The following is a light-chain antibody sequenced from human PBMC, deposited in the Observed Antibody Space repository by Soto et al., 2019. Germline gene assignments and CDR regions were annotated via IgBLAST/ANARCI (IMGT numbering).Light chain of an antibody. Sequence: EIVLTQSPATLFLSPGERATLSCRASQSISTYLAWYQQKPGQAPRLLIYDASNRATGIPARFSGSGSGTDFTLTISSLEPAEFAVYYCEQRSNWPIAFGQGTRLEIK. CDR2: DAS. J-gene: IGKJ5*01. V-gene: IGKV3-11*01. CDR1: QSISTY. CDR3: EQRSNWPIA.